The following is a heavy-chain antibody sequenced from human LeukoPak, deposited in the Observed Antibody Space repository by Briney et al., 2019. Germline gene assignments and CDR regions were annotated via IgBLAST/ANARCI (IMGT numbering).Heavy chain of an antibody. Sequence: GASVKVSCKASGYTFTSYGISWVRQAPGQGLEWMGWISAYNGNTNYAQKLQGRVTMSTDTSTSTASMELRSLRSDDTAVYYCARAHCRSTSCYYNWFDPWGQGTLVTVSS. CDR1: GYTFTSYG. D-gene: IGHD2-2*01. CDR3: ARAHCRSTSCYYNWFDP. CDR2: ISAYNGNT. V-gene: IGHV1-18*01. J-gene: IGHJ5*02.